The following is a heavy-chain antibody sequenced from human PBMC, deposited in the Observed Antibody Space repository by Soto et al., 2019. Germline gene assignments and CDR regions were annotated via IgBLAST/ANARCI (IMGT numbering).Heavy chain of an antibody. CDR3: ARQARYSSGWFYFDY. V-gene: IGHV4-30-4*01. Sequence: SGPTLVNPPSETLSLTCTVSGGSISSGDYYWSWIRQPPGKGLEWIGYIYYSGSPYYNPSLQSRVTISVDTSKNQFSLKLSSVTAADTAVYYCARQARYSSGWFYFDYWGQGTPVTVSS. J-gene: IGHJ4*02. CDR1: GGSISSGDYY. D-gene: IGHD6-19*01. CDR2: IYYSGSP.